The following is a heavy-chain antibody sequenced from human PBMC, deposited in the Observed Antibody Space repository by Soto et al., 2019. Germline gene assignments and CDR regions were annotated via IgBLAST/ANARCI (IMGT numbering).Heavy chain of an antibody. J-gene: IGHJ4*02. CDR1: RFIFSDYE. V-gene: IGHV3-48*03. CDR2: ISSSGKTI. CDR3: AREDTVAVAVLDF. Sequence: GGSLRLSCVASRFIFSDYEMNWVRQAPGKGLEWISYISSSGKTIFYADSVKGRFTISRDNAKNSLFLQMNSLRAEDTAVYYCAREDTVAVAVLDFWGQGTLVTVPQ. D-gene: IGHD6-19*01.